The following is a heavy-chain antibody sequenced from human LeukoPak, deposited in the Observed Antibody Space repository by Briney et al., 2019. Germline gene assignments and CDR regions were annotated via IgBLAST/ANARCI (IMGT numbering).Heavy chain of an antibody. J-gene: IGHJ4*02. CDR1: GYIFTDYY. D-gene: IGHD1-26*01. Sequence: ASVKVSCKASGYIFTDYYMHWVRQAPGQGLEWMGWINPNSGGTNYAQKFQGRVTMTRDTSISTAYMELSRLRSDDTAVYYCARGSEGARGFDYWGQGTLVPVSS. V-gene: IGHV1-2*02. CDR2: INPNSGGT. CDR3: ARGSEGARGFDY.